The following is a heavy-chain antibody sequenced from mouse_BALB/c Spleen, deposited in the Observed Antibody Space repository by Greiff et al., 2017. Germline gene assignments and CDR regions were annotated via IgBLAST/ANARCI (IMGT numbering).Heavy chain of an antibody. Sequence: VKLVESGPGLVAPSQSLSITCTVSGFSLTGYGVNWVRQPPGKGLEWLGMIWGDGSTDYNSALKSRLSISKDNSKSQVFLKMNSLQTDDTARYYCARDPGSSYDYYAMDYWGQGTSVTVSS. V-gene: IGHV2-6-7*01. CDR2: IWGDGST. CDR3: ARDPGSSYDYYAMDY. D-gene: IGHD1-1*01. J-gene: IGHJ4*01. CDR1: GFSLTGYG.